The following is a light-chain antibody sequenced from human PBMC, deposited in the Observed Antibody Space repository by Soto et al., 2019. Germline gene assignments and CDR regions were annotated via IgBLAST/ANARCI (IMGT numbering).Light chain of an antibody. CDR2: AAS. CDR1: QDISDY. J-gene: IGKJ4*01. V-gene: IGKV1-9*01. CDR3: QQSFSIPLT. Sequence: DIQLTQSPSFLSASVGDRVTITCRASQDISDYLAWYQQRPGKAPKLLIYAASTLQSGVPSRFSGSGSGTDFTLTISSLQPEDCAIYYCQQSFSIPLTFGGGTKVDIK.